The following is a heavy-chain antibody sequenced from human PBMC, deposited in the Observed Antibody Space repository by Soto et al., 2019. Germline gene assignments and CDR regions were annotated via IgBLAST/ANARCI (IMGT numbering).Heavy chain of an antibody. CDR2: IHYTGTT. CDR1: GGPINSDY. D-gene: IGHD4-17*01. CDR3: ARTTAVPNTLRSRYFFDY. Sequence: SETLSLTCVVSGGPINSDYWSWLRQPPGKGLEWIGFIHYTGTTRYNPSLKSRLTILLDRSKNQFSLRLSSVTTADTALYYCARTTAVPNTLRSRYFFDYWGQGTLVTV. V-gene: IGHV4-59*01. J-gene: IGHJ4*02.